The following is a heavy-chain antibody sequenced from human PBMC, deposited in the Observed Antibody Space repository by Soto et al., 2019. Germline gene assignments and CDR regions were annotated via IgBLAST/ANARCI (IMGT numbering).Heavy chain of an antibody. CDR2: INPNSGGT. J-gene: IGHJ4*02. CDR1: GYTFTGYY. V-gene: IGHV1-2*02. CDR3: AKPSDFWSGYPFPDY. Sequence: ASVNVSCKASGYTFTGYYMHWVRQAPGQGLECMGWINPNSGGTCYSQKFQGRVTMPRDTPISTAYKELSRLRSDDTAVYYCAKPSDFWSGYPFPDYCGQVTLVTVSS. D-gene: IGHD3-3*01.